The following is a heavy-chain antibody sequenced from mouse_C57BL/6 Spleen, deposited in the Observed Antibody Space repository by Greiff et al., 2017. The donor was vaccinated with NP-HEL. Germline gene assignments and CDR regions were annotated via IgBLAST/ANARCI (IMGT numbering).Heavy chain of an antibody. CDR2: ISDGGSYT. CDR3: ARDGLLGNAMDY. Sequence: EVKLMESGGGLVKPGGSLKLSCAASGFTFSSYAMSWVRQTPEKRLEWVAAISDGGSYTYSPDNVKGRFTISRDNAKNNLYLQMSHLKSEDTAMYYCARDGLLGNAMDYWGQGTSVTVSS. CDR1: GFTFSSYA. V-gene: IGHV5-4*01. D-gene: IGHD3-1*01. J-gene: IGHJ4*01.